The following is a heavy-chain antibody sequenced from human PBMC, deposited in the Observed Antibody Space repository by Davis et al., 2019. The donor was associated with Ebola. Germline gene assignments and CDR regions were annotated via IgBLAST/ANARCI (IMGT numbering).Heavy chain of an antibody. J-gene: IGHJ2*01. D-gene: IGHD6-13*01. Sequence: SVKVSCKASGGTFSSYAISWVRQAPGQGLEWMGGIIPIFGTAKYAQKFQGRVTITADESTSTAYMGLSSLRSEDTAVYYCARGGGSSSWYALEWYFDLWGRGTLVTVSS. CDR1: GGTFSSYA. CDR3: ARGGGSSSWYALEWYFDL. V-gene: IGHV1-69*13. CDR2: IIPIFGTA.